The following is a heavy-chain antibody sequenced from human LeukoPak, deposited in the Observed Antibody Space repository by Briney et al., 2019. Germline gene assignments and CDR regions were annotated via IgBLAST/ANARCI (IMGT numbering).Heavy chain of an antibody. Sequence: ASVKVSCKASGYTFTSYYMHWVRQAPGQGLEWMGWISAYNDNTNYAQKFQGRVTMTTDTSTSTAYMELRSLRSDDTAMYYCARTPPSMATVTYFDYWGQGTLVTVSS. D-gene: IGHD4-11*01. J-gene: IGHJ4*02. CDR2: ISAYNDNT. CDR3: ARTPPSMATVTYFDY. CDR1: GYTFTSYY. V-gene: IGHV1-18*04.